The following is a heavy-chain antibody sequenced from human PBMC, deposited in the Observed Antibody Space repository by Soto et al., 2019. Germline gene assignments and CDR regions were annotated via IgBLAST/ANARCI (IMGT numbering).Heavy chain of an antibody. J-gene: IGHJ4*02. CDR2: INANNGGT. D-gene: IGHD6-13*01. CDR1: GYTFTSSY. Sequence: ASVKVSCKASGYTFTSSYMHWVRQAPGQGLEWMGWINANNGGTNYAQKFQGWVTMTRDTSISTAYMELSSLRSEDTAVYYCARHVQSRIAAAWYFDYWGQGTLVTVSS. CDR3: ARHVQSRIAAAWYFDY. V-gene: IGHV1-2*04.